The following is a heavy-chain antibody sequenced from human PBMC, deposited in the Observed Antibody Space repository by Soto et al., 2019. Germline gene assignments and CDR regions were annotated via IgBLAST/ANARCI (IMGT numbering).Heavy chain of an antibody. CDR2: ISAYNGNT. J-gene: IGHJ6*02. CDR1: GYTFTSYG. V-gene: IGHV1-18*01. CDR3: AREGMVFFSSTSCYYYYGRDV. Sequence: ASVKVSCKASGYTFTSYGISWVRQAPGQGLEWMGWISAYNGNTNYAQKLQGRVTMTTDTSTSTAYMELRSLRSDDTAVYYCAREGMVFFSSTSCYYYYGRDVWGQGTRVTVSS. D-gene: IGHD2-2*01.